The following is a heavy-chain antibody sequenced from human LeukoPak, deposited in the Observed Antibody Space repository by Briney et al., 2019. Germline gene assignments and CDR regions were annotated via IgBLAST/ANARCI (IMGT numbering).Heavy chain of an antibody. CDR2: IYPGDSDT. J-gene: IGHJ4*02. CDR3: ARQDYCDSSGYGDFDY. Sequence: ASVKVSCRGSGYSFTSYWIGWVRQMPGKGLEWMGIIYPGDSDTRYSPSFQGRVTISADKSISTAYLQWSSLKASDTAMYYCARQDYCDSSGYGDFDYWGQGTLVTVSS. CDR1: GYSFTSYW. V-gene: IGHV5-51*01. D-gene: IGHD3-22*01.